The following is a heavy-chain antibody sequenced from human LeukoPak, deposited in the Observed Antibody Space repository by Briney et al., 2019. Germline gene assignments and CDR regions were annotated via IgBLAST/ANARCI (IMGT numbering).Heavy chain of an antibody. CDR1: GYTFTSYG. D-gene: IGHD2-2*02. CDR3: ARDVSCSSTSCYTGFDY. J-gene: IGHJ4*02. V-gene: IGHV1-18*01. CDR2: ISAYNGNT. Sequence: ASVKVSCKASGYTFTSYGISWVRQAPGQGLEWMGWISAYNGNTNYAQKLQGRVTMTTDTSTSTAYMELRSLRSDDTAVYYCARDVSCSSTSCYTGFDYWGQGTLVTVSS.